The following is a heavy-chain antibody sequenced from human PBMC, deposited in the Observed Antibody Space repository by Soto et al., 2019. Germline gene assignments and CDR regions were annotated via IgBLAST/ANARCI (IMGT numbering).Heavy chain of an antibody. V-gene: IGHV4-31*03. CDR1: GGYVSSGAYY. D-gene: IGHD1-20*01. J-gene: IGHJ3*02. CDR2: IYYSGST. CDR3: ARARRRAVYAFDI. Sequence: SETLSLTCTVSGGYVSSGAYYWTWIRQRPGKGLEWIGYIYYSGSTYYSPSLKSRLSISLDTSKNPFSLRLSSVTAADTAMYYCARARRRAVYAFDIWGQGTMVTVSS.